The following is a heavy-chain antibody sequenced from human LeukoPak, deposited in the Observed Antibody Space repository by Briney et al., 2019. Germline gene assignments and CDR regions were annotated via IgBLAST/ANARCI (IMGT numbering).Heavy chain of an antibody. CDR2: IYYSGST. D-gene: IGHD5-18*01. V-gene: IGHV4-59*08. J-gene: IGHJ4*02. CDR1: GGSISSYY. Sequence: SETLSLSCTVSGGSISSYYRSWIRQPPGKGLEWIGYIYYSGSTNYNPSLKSRVTISVDTSKNQFSLKLSSVTAADTAVYYCARQEGYSYGYFDYWGQGTLVTVSS. CDR3: ARQEGYSYGYFDY.